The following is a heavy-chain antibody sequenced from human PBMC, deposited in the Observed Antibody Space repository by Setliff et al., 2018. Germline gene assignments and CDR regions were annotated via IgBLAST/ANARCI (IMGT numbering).Heavy chain of an antibody. D-gene: IGHD6-13*01. Sequence: NPSETLSLTCTVSGGSISSYYWSWIRQPPGKGLEWIGYIYYSGSTNYNPSLKSRVTISVDTSKNQFSLKLSSVTAADTAVYYCARDEGSSYFYGMDVWGQGTTVTVS. J-gene: IGHJ6*02. CDR3: ARDEGSSYFYGMDV. CDR1: GGSISSYY. V-gene: IGHV4-59*01. CDR2: IYYSGST.